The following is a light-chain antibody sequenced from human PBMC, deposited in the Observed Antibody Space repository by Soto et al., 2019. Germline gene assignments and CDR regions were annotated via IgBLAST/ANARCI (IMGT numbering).Light chain of an antibody. V-gene: IGKV3-20*01. CDR2: AAS. J-gene: IGKJ2*01. Sequence: EIVLTQSPGTLSLSPGERATLSCRASQSVSSSHLAWYQHKPGQAPRLLIYAASSRATGSPDRFSGGGSGTDFTLTISSLQSEDFAVYYCQQYNNWPPYTFGQGTKLEIK. CDR3: QQYNNWPPYT. CDR1: QSVSSSH.